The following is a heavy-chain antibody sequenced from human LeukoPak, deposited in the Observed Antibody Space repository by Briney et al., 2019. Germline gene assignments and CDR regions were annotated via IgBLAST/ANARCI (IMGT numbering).Heavy chain of an antibody. CDR3: TAGGDGTYSSGY. Sequence: GGSLRLSCSASGFSFPDAWMSWVRQAPGKGLEWVGRSKGKAGGGTTDVAAPGQGRFTISRDDSKNTLSLQMNSLETEDTAVYYCTAGGDGTYSSGYWGQGTLVTVS. CDR1: GFSFPDAW. CDR2: SKGKAGGGTT. D-gene: IGHD3-16*01. J-gene: IGHJ4*02. V-gene: IGHV3-15*01.